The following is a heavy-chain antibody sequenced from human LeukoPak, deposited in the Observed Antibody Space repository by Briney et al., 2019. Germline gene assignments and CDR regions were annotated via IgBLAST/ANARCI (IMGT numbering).Heavy chain of an antibody. CDR3: ARGGVPAAETHYFDY. D-gene: IGHD2-2*01. V-gene: IGHV4-34*01. Sequence: SETLSLTCAVYGGSFSGYYWSWIRQPPGKGLEWIGEINHSGSTNYNPSLKSRVTKSVDTSKNQFSLKLSSVTAADTAVYYCARGGVPAAETHYFDYWGQGTLVTVSS. CDR1: GGSFSGYY. J-gene: IGHJ4*02. CDR2: INHSGST.